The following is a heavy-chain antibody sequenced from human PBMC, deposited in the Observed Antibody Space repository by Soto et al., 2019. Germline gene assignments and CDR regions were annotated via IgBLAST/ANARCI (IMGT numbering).Heavy chain of an antibody. D-gene: IGHD2-8*01. CDR3: ARVAGAVGHLMGRKVNYGMDV. J-gene: IGHJ6*02. Sequence: QVQLVESGGGVVQPGRSLRLSCAASGFTFSSYGMHWVRQAPGKGLEWVAVIWYEGSNKYYADSVKGRFTISRDNSKNTLYLQMNSLRAEDTAVYYCARVAGAVGHLMGRKVNYGMDVWGQGTTVTVSS. CDR1: GFTFSSYG. V-gene: IGHV3-33*01. CDR2: IWYEGSNK.